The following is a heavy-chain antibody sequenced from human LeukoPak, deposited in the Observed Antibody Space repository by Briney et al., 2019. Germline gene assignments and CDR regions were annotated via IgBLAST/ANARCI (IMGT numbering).Heavy chain of an antibody. D-gene: IGHD6-13*01. Sequence: SETLSLTCAVYGGSFSGYYWSWIRQPPGKGLEWIGEINHSGSTNYNPSLKSRVTISVDTSKNQFSLKLSSVTAADTAIYYCARAAAGTGGGFDFWGQGTLVTVSS. CDR2: INHSGST. J-gene: IGHJ4*02. CDR3: ARAAAGTGGGFDF. V-gene: IGHV4-34*01. CDR1: GGSFSGYY.